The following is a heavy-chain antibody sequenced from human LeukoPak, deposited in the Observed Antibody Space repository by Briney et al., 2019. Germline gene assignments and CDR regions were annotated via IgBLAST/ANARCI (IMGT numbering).Heavy chain of an antibody. CDR3: AKAYYYDSSGYYYYYYYMDV. Sequence: PGGSLRLSCAASGFTFISYSMNWVRQAPGKGLEWVSSISGSGGSTYYADSVKGRFTVSRDNSKNTLYLQMNSLRAEDTAVYYCAKAYYYDSSGYYYYYYYMDVWGKGTTVTVSS. CDR1: GFTFISYS. D-gene: IGHD3-22*01. CDR2: ISGSGGST. J-gene: IGHJ6*03. V-gene: IGHV3-23*01.